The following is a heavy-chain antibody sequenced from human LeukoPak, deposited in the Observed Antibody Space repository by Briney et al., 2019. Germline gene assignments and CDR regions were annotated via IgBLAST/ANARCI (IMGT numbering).Heavy chain of an antibody. CDR1: GYTFTSYY. CDR2: INPSGGST. D-gene: IGHD3-10*01. V-gene: IGHV1-46*01. J-gene: IGHJ4*02. CDR3: ARDHGSGSPLVGY. Sequence: ASVKVSCKASGYTFTSYYMHWVRQAPGQGLEWMGIINPSGGSTNYAQKLQGRVTMTTDTSTSTAYMELRSLRSDDTAVYYCARDHGSGSPLVGYWGQGTLVTVSS.